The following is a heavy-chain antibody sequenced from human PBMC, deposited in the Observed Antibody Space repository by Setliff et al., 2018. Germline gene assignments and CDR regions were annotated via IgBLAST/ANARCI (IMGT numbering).Heavy chain of an antibody. Sequence: SVKVSCKAFGYTFAKYGTSWVRQAPGQGLEWMGGTIPMFGSTSYAQKFQGRVTIITDESTTTAYMELSSLGSEDTAVYYCAKGHYYDSSGYSFDYWGQGTLVTVSS. D-gene: IGHD3-22*01. CDR2: TIPMFGST. J-gene: IGHJ4*02. CDR1: GYTFAKYG. CDR3: AKGHYYDSSGYSFDY. V-gene: IGHV1-69*05.